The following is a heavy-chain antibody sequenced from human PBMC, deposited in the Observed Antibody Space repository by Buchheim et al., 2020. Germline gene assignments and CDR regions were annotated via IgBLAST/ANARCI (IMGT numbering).Heavy chain of an antibody. Sequence: QVQLVESGGGLVRPGGSLRLSCAASGFTFTDYYMTWIRQAPGKGLEWVSYISGSSSRTNYADSVKGRFTISRDNAKNSLYLQMNSVRAEDTAVYYWARIRTEGDYFDYWGQGTL. CDR3: ARIRTEGDYFDY. D-gene: IGHD1-14*01. J-gene: IGHJ4*02. CDR2: ISGSSSRT. CDR1: GFTFTDYY. V-gene: IGHV3-11*05.